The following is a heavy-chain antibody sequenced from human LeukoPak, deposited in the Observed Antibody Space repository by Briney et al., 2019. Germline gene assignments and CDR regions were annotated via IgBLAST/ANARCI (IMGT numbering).Heavy chain of an antibody. J-gene: IGHJ4*02. CDR3: ARGRGVEGFDY. CDR1: GFTFSSYA. V-gene: IGHV3-30*04. D-gene: IGHD3-10*01. CDR2: ISYDGSNK. Sequence: GGSLRLSCAASGFTFSSYAMHWVRQAPGKGLGWVAVISYDGSNKYYADSVKGRFTSSRDNSKNTLYLQMNSLRAEDTAVYYYARGRGVEGFDYWGQGTLVTVSS.